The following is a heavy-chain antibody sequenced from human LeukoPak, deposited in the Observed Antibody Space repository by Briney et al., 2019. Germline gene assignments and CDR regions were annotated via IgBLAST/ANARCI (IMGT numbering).Heavy chain of an antibody. J-gene: IGHJ4*02. V-gene: IGHV3-73*01. Sequence: GGSLKLSCAASGFTFSGSGMHWVRQASGKGLEWVGRIRSKANDYAMAYAASVKGRFTISRDDSKNTAYLQMNSLRTEDTAVYYCTFSRSGYAGIDYWGPGTLVTVSS. CDR2: IRSKANDYAM. D-gene: IGHD5-12*01. CDR3: TFSRSGYAGIDY. CDR1: GFTFSGSG.